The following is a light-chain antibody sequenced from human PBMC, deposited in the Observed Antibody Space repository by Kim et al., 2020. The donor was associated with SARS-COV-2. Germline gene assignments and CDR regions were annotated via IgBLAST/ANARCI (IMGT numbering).Light chain of an antibody. V-gene: IGLV3-1*01. Sequence: VSPGQTARSACSGDKLGEKFACWYQQKPGQSPLLVIYEDGKRPSGIPERFSGSNSGNTATLTISGTQALDEADYYCQTWDNSVVVFGGGTQLTVL. J-gene: IGLJ2*01. CDR3: QTWDNSVVV. CDR1: KLGEKF. CDR2: EDG.